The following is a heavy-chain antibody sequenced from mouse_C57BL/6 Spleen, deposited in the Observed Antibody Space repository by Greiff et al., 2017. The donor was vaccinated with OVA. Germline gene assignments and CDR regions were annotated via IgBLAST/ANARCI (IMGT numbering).Heavy chain of an antibody. J-gene: IGHJ2*01. CDR3: AGPSTTVPYYFDD. Sequence: VMLVESGAELMKPGASVKLSCKATGYTFTGYWIEWVKQRPGHGLEWIGEILPGSGSTNYNEKFKGKATFTADTSSNTAYMQRSSLTTEDSAIYYCAGPSTTVPYYFDDWGQGTTLTVSS. D-gene: IGHD1-1*01. V-gene: IGHV1-9*01. CDR2: ILPGSGST. CDR1: GYTFTGYW.